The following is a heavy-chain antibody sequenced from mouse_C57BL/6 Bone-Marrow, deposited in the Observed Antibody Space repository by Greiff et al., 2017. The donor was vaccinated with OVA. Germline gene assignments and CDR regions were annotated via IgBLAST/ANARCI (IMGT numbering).Heavy chain of an antibody. D-gene: IGHD3-3*01. V-gene: IGHV1-82*01. Sequence: VQLKESGPELVKPGASVKISCKASGYAFSSSWMNWVKQRPGKGLEWIGRIYPGDGDTNYNGKFKGKATLTADKSSSTAYMQLSSLTSEDSAVYFCAKGLDWYFDVWGTGTTVTVSS. CDR2: IYPGDGDT. J-gene: IGHJ1*03. CDR3: AKGLDWYFDV. CDR1: GYAFSSSW.